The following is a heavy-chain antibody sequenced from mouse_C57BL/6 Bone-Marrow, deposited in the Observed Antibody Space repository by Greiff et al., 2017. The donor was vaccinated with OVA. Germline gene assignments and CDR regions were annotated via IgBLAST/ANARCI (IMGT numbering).Heavy chain of an antibody. Sequence: EVHLVESGGGLVQPKGSLKLSCAASGFSFNTYAMNWVRQAPGKGLEWVARISSKSNNYATYYAYSVKDRFTISRDDSESLLYLQMKNLKTEDTARYCVTTTWFAYWGQGTLVTVSA. CDR3: TTTWFAY. CDR2: ISSKSNNYAT. V-gene: IGHV10-1*01. CDR1: GFSFNTYA. J-gene: IGHJ3*01. D-gene: IGHD2-12*01.